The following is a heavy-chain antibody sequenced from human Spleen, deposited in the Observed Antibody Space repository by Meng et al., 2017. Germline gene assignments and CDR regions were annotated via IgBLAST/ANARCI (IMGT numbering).Heavy chain of an antibody. CDR1: GFTFSNAW. CDR2: IKSKVDGETT. V-gene: IGHV3-15*01. D-gene: IGHD3-16*02. J-gene: IGHJ5*02. Sequence: GESLKISCAGSGFTFSNAWMNWVRQAPGKGLEWVGRIKSKVDGETTDFAAPVKGRFTISRDDAQNTLYLQMDSLKTEDTAVYYCTTDLPFTEGGVITTWGQGTLVTVSS. CDR3: TTDLPFTEGGVITT.